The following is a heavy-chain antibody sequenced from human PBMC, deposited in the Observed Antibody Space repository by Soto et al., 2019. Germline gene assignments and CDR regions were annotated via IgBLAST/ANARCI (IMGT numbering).Heavy chain of an antibody. CDR1: GGSFSGYY. V-gene: IGHV4-34*02. J-gene: IGHJ6*02. Sequence: QVQLQQWGAGLLKPSETLSLTCAVYGGSFSGYYWTWIRQAPGKGLEWIGEINHCGGTNYNSSLKSRVTISADTSKNQFSLILYSVTAADTAVYYCARDRQYYQFWSGCQNEGPCAMDVWGQGTTVTVSS. CDR3: ARDRQYYQFWSGCQNEGPCAMDV. CDR2: INHCGGT. D-gene: IGHD3-3*02.